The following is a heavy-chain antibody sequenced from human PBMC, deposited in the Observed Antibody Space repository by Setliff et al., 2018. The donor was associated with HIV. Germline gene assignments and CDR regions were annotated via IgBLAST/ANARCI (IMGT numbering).Heavy chain of an antibody. CDR3: IIAYSSGWLAPMGFGS. D-gene: IGHD6-19*01. Sequence: SETLSLTCTVSAGFIRSSTYYWAWIRQPPGKGLEWIGTIYYSGSTYYNPSLKSRATISVDMSKNQFSLRLSSVTAADTAVYYCIIAYSSGWLAPMGFGSWGQGTLVTVSS. V-gene: IGHV4-39*01. CDR1: AGFIRSSTYY. J-gene: IGHJ4*02. CDR2: IYYSGST.